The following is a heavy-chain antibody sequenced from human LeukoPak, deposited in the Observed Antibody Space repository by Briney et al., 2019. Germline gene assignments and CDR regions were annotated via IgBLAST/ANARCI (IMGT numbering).Heavy chain of an antibody. CDR1: GFTFNFYA. CDR2: TSGTGEST. V-gene: IGHV3-23*01. CDR3: ANTYYYDGSGYYYLGWFDP. Sequence: GGSLRLSCAASGFTFNFYAMTWVRQAPGKGPEWVSATSGTGESTYYADSVKGRFTISRDNSKNTLYLQMNSLRAEDTAVYFCANTYYYDGSGYYYLGWFDPWGQGTLVTVSS. J-gene: IGHJ5*02. D-gene: IGHD3-22*01.